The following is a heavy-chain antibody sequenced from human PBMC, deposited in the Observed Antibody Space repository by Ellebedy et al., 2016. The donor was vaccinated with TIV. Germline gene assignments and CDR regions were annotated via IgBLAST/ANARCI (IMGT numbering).Heavy chain of an antibody. Sequence: GESLKISCAASGFTFSSYWMHWVRQAPGKGLVWVSRIYSDGRITSYVDSVEGRFTISRDNAKNMLYLQMNSLTAEDTAVYYCARNADIMAPFDHWGQGALVAVSS. CDR3: ARNADIMAPFDH. CDR2: IYSDGRIT. J-gene: IGHJ4*02. D-gene: IGHD5-12*01. CDR1: GFTFSSYW. V-gene: IGHV3-74*01.